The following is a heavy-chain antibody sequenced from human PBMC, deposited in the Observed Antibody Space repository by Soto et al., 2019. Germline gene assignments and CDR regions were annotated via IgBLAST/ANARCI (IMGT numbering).Heavy chain of an antibody. J-gene: IGHJ4*02. CDR1: GLTVSSHY. CDR2: VYSGGST. CDR3: ASSITRVRGARNDY. Sequence: GGSLRLSCAASGLTVSSHYMSWVRQAPGKGLEWVSVVYSGGSTYYADSVKGRFTISRHSSKNTLYLQMNSLRAEDTAVYYCASSITRVRGARNDYWGKGTLVTVSS. V-gene: IGHV3-53*04. D-gene: IGHD3-10*01.